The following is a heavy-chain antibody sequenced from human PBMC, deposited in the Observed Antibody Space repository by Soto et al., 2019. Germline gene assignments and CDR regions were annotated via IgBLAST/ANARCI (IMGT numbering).Heavy chain of an antibody. CDR2: ISYDGSNK. CDR3: ARDRATVTTRGMDV. V-gene: IGHV3-30-3*01. J-gene: IGHJ6*02. D-gene: IGHD4-4*01. Sequence: QVQLVESGGGVVKPGRSLRLSCAASGFTFSSYAMHWVRQAPGKGLEWVAVISYDGSNKYYADSVKGRFTISRDNSKNTLYLQRNSLRAEDTAVYYCARDRATVTTRGMDVWGQGTTVTVSS. CDR1: GFTFSSYA.